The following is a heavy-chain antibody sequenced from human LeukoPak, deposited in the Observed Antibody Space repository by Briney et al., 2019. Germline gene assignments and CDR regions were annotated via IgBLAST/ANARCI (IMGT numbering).Heavy chain of an antibody. CDR3: ARLGDYYDSSGYHPYFDY. Sequence: ASVKASCKASGYTFTGYYMHWVRQAPGQGLEWMGWINPNSGGTNYAQKFQGRVTMTRDTSISTAYMELSRLRSDDTAVYYCARLGDYYDSSGYHPYFDYWGQGTPVTVSS. J-gene: IGHJ4*02. D-gene: IGHD3-22*01. CDR2: INPNSGGT. CDR1: GYTFTGYY. V-gene: IGHV1-2*02.